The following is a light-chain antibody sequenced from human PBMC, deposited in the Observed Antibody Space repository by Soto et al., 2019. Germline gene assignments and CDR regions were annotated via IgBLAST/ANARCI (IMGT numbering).Light chain of an antibody. CDR2: DAS. CDR3: QQSYRTPIT. Sequence: IQMTQSPSTLSASVGDTVTITCRASQSISVSLALYQQKPGKAPNLLIYDASTLQGGVPSRFSGSGSGTDFTLTISSLQPEDVATYFCQQSYRTPITFGQGTRLEI. CDR1: QSISVS. J-gene: IGKJ5*01. V-gene: IGKV1-39*01.